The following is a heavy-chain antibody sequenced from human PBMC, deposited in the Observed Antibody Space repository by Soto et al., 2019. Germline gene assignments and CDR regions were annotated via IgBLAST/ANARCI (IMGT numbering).Heavy chain of an antibody. CDR1: GGSISSGDYY. CDR3: ARERAVSSIVTLDV. J-gene: IGHJ6*02. CDR2: IYYSGST. V-gene: IGHV4-30-4*01. Sequence: PSETLSLTCTVSGGSISSGDYYWSWIRQPPGKGLEWIGYIYYSGSTYYNPSLKSRVTISVDTSKNQFSLKLSSVTAADTAVYYCARERAVSSIVTLDVWGQGTTVTVSS. D-gene: IGHD6-6*01.